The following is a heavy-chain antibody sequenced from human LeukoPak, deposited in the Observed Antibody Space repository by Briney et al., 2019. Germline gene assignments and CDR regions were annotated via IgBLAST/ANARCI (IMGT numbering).Heavy chain of an antibody. CDR3: AREGYSSGWYWDYFDY. Sequence: SETLSLTCKVSGDSMTSSSYEWAWIRQTPGKGLEWIGTISYSGSTDYNPSLKSRVTISVDTSKDQFSLNLSSVTAADTAVYYCAREGYSSGWYWDYFDYWGQGTLVTVSS. D-gene: IGHD6-19*01. CDR1: GDSMTSSSYE. J-gene: IGHJ4*02. V-gene: IGHV4-39*07. CDR2: ISYSGST.